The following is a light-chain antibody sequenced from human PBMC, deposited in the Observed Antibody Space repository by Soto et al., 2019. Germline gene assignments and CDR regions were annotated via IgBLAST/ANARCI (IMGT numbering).Light chain of an antibody. CDR2: GAS. J-gene: IGKJ1*01. CDR1: QSVSSSY. Sequence: EIVLTHSPGTLSLSPGERATFSCRASQSVSSSYIAWYQQKRGQAPRRLIYGASIRATGIPDRFSGSGSGTGFSLDISRLEPEDFALYYCQQYHTSTLTFGQGKKVDIK. V-gene: IGKV3-20*01. CDR3: QQYHTSTLT.